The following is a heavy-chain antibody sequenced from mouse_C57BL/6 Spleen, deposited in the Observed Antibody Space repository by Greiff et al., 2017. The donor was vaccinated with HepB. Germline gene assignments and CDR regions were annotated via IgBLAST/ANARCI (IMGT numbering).Heavy chain of an antibody. V-gene: IGHV1-22*01. J-gene: IGHJ3*01. D-gene: IGHD1-1*01. CDR3: ARSYGSSYGGFAY. CDR2: INPNNGGT. Sequence: EVQLQQSGPELVKPGASVKMSCKASGYTFTDYNMHWVKQSHGKSLEWIGYINPNNGGTSYNQKFKGKATLTVNKSSSTAYMELRSLTSEDSAVYYCARSYGSSYGGFAYWGQGTLVTVSA. CDR1: GYTFTDYN.